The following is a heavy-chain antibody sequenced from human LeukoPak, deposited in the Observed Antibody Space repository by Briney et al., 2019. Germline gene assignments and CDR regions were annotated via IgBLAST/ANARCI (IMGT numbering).Heavy chain of an antibody. V-gene: IGHV3-74*01. Sequence: GGSLRLSCAASGFTFSRNWMHWVRQAPGKGLVWVSRINSDGSTTTYADPVKGRFTISRDNAKNTLYLQMNSPSAEDTAVYYCARTNGFWSGLDYWGQGTLVTVSS. J-gene: IGHJ4*02. CDR1: GFTFSRNW. D-gene: IGHD3-3*01. CDR3: ARTNGFWSGLDY. CDR2: INSDGSTT.